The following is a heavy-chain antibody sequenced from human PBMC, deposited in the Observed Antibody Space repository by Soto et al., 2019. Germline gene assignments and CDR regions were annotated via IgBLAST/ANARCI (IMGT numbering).Heavy chain of an antibody. J-gene: IGHJ6*02. CDR3: ARERHVLRFLEWLFGYGMDV. CDR2: IIPIFGTA. D-gene: IGHD3-3*01. CDR1: GGTISSYA. V-gene: IGHV1-69*13. Sequence: GASVKVSCKASGGTISSYAISWVRQAPGQGLEWMGGIIPIFGTANYAQKFQGRVTITADESTSTAYMELSSLRSEDTAVYYCARERHVLRFLEWLFGYGMDVWGQGTTVTVSS.